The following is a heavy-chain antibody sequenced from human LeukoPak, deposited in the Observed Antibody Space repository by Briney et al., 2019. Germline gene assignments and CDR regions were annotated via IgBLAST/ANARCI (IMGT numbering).Heavy chain of an antibody. Sequence: GGSLRLSCAASGFTFSSSGMHWVRQAPGKGLEWVAVIWYDGSNKYYADSVKGRFTISRDNSKNTLYLQMNSLRAEDTAVYYCARDSLATTGFDYWGQGTLVTVSS. D-gene: IGHD5-24*01. CDR1: GFTFSSSG. V-gene: IGHV3-33*08. CDR3: ARDSLATTGFDY. CDR2: IWYDGSNK. J-gene: IGHJ4*02.